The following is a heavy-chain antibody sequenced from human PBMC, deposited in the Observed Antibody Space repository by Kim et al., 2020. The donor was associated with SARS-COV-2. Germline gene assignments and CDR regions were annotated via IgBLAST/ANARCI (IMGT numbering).Heavy chain of an antibody. V-gene: IGHV5-51*01. CDR1: GYSFTSYW. J-gene: IGHJ4*02. D-gene: IGHD4-17*01. Sequence: GESLKISRKGSGYSFTSYWIGWVRQMPGKGLECMGIIYPGDSDTRYSPSFQGQVTISADKSISTAYLQWSSLKASDTAMYYCARTGQSTVTKHYFDYWGQGTLVTVSS. CDR2: IYPGDSDT. CDR3: ARTGQSTVTKHYFDY.